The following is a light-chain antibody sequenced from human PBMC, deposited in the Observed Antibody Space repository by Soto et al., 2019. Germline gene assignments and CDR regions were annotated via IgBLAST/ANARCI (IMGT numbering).Light chain of an antibody. CDR3: HQYGSSPLYT. Sequence: EIVLTQSPGTLSLSPGERATLSCRASQSVSSSYLAWYQQKPGQAPRLLIYGASSRATGIPDRFSGSGSGREFTLTISRLEPEDLAVYYCHQYGSSPLYTFGQGTKLEIK. CDR1: QSVSSSY. CDR2: GAS. J-gene: IGKJ2*01. V-gene: IGKV3-20*01.